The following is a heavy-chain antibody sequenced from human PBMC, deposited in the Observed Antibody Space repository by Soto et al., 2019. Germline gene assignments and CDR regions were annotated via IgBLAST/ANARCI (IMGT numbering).Heavy chain of an antibody. D-gene: IGHD5-12*01. CDR3: TRDHIVAGGD. CDR2: IWYDGINK. CDR1: GFTFSNYG. V-gene: IGHV3-33*01. J-gene: IGHJ4*02. Sequence: QVQLVESGGGVVQPGRSLRLSCAASGFTFSNYGMHWVRQAPGKGLEWVAVIWYDGINKYYADSVKGRFTISRDNSKNTLYLQMDSLRVEDTAGYYCTRDHIVAGGDWGQGTLVTVSS.